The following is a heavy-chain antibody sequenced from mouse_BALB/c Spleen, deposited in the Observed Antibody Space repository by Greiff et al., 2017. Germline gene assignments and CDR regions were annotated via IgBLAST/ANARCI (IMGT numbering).Heavy chain of an antibody. J-gene: IGHJ3*01. V-gene: IGHV5-4*02. Sequence: EVMLVESGGGLVKPGGSLKLSCAASGFTFSDYYMYWVRQTPEKRLEWVATISDGGSYTYYPDSVKGRFTISRDNAKNNLYLQMSSLKSEDTAMYYCARDTGDGYYGFAYWGQGTLVTVSA. CDR1: GFTFSDYY. D-gene: IGHD2-3*01. CDR3: ARDTGDGYYGFAY. CDR2: ISDGGSYT.